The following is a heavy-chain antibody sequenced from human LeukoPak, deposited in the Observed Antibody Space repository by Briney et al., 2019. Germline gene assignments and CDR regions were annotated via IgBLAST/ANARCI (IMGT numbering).Heavy chain of an antibody. J-gene: IGHJ4*02. D-gene: IGHD6-13*01. CDR1: GFTFSDYY. V-gene: IGHV3-11*04. Sequence: GGSLRLSCAASGFTFSDYYMSWIRQAPGKGLEWVSYISSSGSTIYYADSVKGRFTISRDNAKNLLYLQMNSLRAENTAVYYCARVGYSSSWYPRHYFDYWGQGTLVTVSS. CDR2: ISSSGSTI. CDR3: ARVGYSSSWYPRHYFDY.